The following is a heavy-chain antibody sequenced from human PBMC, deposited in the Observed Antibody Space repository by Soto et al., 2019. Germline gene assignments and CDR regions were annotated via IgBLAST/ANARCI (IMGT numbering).Heavy chain of an antibody. V-gene: IGHV3-33*01. Sequence: GGSLRLSCAASGFTFSDYGMHWVRQAPGKGLEWVAIIWYDGSNKYYADSVKGRFTISRDNSKNTLYLQMNSLRAEDTAVYYCARDRGGVPPALELDYWGQGTLVTVSS. D-gene: IGHD1-1*01. J-gene: IGHJ4*02. CDR2: IWYDGSNK. CDR1: GFTFSDYG. CDR3: ARDRGGVPPALELDY.